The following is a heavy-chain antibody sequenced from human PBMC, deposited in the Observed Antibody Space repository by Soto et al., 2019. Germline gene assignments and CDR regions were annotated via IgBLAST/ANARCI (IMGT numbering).Heavy chain of an antibody. CDR1: GFTFSSYA. CDR2: IWCDGSNK. Sequence: GGSLRLSCAASGFTFSSYAMHWVRQAPGKGLEWVAAIWCDGSNKYYADSVKGRFTISRDNSKNTLYLQMNSLRAEDTAVYYCAIRASYYDSSGYFDYWGQGTLVTVSS. V-gene: IGHV3-33*08. D-gene: IGHD3-22*01. J-gene: IGHJ4*02. CDR3: AIRASYYDSSGYFDY.